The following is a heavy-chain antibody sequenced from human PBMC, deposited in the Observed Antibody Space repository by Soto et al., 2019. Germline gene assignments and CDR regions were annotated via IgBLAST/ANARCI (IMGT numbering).Heavy chain of an antibody. CDR3: AKDLLQWPSYFDY. Sequence: EVQLLESGGGLAQPGGSLRLSCVASGFTFSNYAINWVRQAPGKGLEWVSGVSGSGGSIYYAESVMGRFTISRDNSKNTVFLQMNSLRAEDTAIYYCAKDLLQWPSYFDYWGQGTLVTVSS. CDR1: GFTFSNYA. J-gene: IGHJ4*02. CDR2: VSGSGGSI. D-gene: IGHD2-15*01. V-gene: IGHV3-23*01.